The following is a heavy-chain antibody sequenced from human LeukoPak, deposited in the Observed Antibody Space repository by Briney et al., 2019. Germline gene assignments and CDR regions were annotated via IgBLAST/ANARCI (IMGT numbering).Heavy chain of an antibody. Sequence: PGGSLRLSCVASGFNVSNNYMSWVRQAPGKGLEWVSVIYSGGSTNYADSVKGRFIISRDNSKSTLFLQMNSLRAEDTAVYYCARDKVGYTYGYARAHYGMDVWGQGTTVIVSS. V-gene: IGHV3-66*01. CDR2: IYSGGST. J-gene: IGHJ6*02. D-gene: IGHD5-18*01. CDR3: ARDKVGYTYGYARAHYGMDV. CDR1: GFNVSNNY.